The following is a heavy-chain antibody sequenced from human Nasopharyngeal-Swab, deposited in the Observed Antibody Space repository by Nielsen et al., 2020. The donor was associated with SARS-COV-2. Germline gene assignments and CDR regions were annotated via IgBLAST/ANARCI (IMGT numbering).Heavy chain of an antibody. Sequence: GESLKISCAASGFTFSRYTMHWVRQAPGKGLEWVAVISYEGSNKYYADSVKGRFTISRDISKNTLYLQMNSLRAEDTAVFYCASTPLDSSGYYYAFHYWGRGTLVTVSS. V-gene: IGHV3-30-3*01. CDR2: ISYEGSNK. D-gene: IGHD3-22*01. CDR3: ASTPLDSSGYYYAFHY. J-gene: IGHJ4*02. CDR1: GFTFSRYT.